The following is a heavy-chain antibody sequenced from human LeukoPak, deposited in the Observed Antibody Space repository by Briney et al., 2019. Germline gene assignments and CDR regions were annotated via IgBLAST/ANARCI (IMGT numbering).Heavy chain of an antibody. CDR3: ARDGSNPWDAFDT. CDR2: ISAYNGNT. CDR1: GYTFTSYG. J-gene: IGHJ3*02. Sequence: ASVKVSCKASGYTFTSYGISWVRQAPGQGLEWMGWISAYNGNTNYAQKLQGRVTMTTDTSTSTVYMELSSLRSEDTAVYYCARDGSNPWDAFDTWGQGTMVTVSS. V-gene: IGHV1-18*01. D-gene: IGHD2-2*03.